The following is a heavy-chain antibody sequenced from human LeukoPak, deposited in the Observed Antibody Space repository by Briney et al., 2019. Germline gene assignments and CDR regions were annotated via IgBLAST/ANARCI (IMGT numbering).Heavy chain of an antibody. Sequence: ASVKVSCKASGYTFTGYYMHWVRQAPGQGLEWMGWINPNSGGTNYAQKFQGRVTMTRDTSISTAYMELSRLRSDDTAVYYCAREGEGITMLSAPLWGQGTMVTVSS. D-gene: IGHD3-10*01. CDR1: GYTFTGYY. CDR3: AREGEGITMLSAPL. J-gene: IGHJ3*01. CDR2: INPNSGGT. V-gene: IGHV1-2*02.